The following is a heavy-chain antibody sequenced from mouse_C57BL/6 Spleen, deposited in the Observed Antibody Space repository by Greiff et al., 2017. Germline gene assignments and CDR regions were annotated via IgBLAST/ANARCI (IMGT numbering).Heavy chain of an antibody. J-gene: IGHJ3*01. Sequence: VMLVESGPGLVAPSQSLSITCTVSGFPITRYGVSWVRQPPGTGLEWLGVIWGDGSTNYHSAPIPRLSISKDNSKSHVFLKLNSLQTDDTATYYCAKWAGTTFAYWGQGTLVTVSA. CDR3: AKWAGTTFAY. D-gene: IGHD4-1*01. CDR2: IWGDGST. V-gene: IGHV2-3*01. CDR1: GFPITRYG.